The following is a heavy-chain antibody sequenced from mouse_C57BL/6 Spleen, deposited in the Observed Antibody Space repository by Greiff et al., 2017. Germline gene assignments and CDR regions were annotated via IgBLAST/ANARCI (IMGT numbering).Heavy chain of an antibody. CDR1: GFTFSDFY. CDR2: SRNKANDYTT. Sequence: EVQLVESGGGLVQSGRSLRLSCATSGFTFSDFYMEWVRQAPGKGLEWIAASRNKANDYTTEYSASVKGRFIVSRDTSQSILYLQMNALRAEDTAIYYCARDAEVHHGGFAYWGQGTLVTVSA. D-gene: IGHD1-1*01. CDR3: ARDAEVHHGGFAY. J-gene: IGHJ3*01. V-gene: IGHV7-1*01.